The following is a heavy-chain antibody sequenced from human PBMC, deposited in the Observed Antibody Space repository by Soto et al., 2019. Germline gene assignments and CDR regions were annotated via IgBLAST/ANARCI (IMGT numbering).Heavy chain of an antibody. J-gene: IGHJ4*02. CDR2: ISDRGDTT. V-gene: IGHV3-23*01. D-gene: IGHD1-26*01. Sequence: PGGSLSLSCAASGFTFDKYAMNWVRQAPGKGLEWVSGISDRGDTTHYADSVKGRFTISRDNSKNTVYLQMTSLRADDTAVYYCADGGRYPYYWGPGTLVTVSS. CDR1: GFTFDKYA. CDR3: ADGGRYPYY.